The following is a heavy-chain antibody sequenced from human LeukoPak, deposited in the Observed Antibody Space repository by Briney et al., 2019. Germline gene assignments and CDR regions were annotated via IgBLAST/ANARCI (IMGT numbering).Heavy chain of an antibody. CDR1: QFIFSTYA. J-gene: IGHJ4*02. D-gene: IGHD6-19*01. Sequence: GGSLRLSCAASQFIFSTYAMSWVRQPPGKGLEWVSGITSSGGSTYYADSVRGRFTISRDNSKNTLYLQMNSLRAEDTAVYYCAKDSSGWTRGYFDYWGQGTLVTVSS. CDR2: ITSSGGST. CDR3: AKDSSGWTRGYFDY. V-gene: IGHV3-23*01.